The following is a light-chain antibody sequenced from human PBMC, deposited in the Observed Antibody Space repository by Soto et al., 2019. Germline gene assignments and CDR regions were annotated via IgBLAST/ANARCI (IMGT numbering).Light chain of an antibody. J-gene: IGKJ1*01. CDR2: KAS. V-gene: IGKV1-5*03. CDR1: QSISSW. Sequence: DIPMTQSPSTLSASLGDRVTITCRASQSISSWLAWYQQKPGKAPKLLIYKASSLESGVPTRFSGSGSGTEFTLTIRSLRPDDFATYYCQQYNSYSLTCGQGTKVEIK. CDR3: QQYNSYSLT.